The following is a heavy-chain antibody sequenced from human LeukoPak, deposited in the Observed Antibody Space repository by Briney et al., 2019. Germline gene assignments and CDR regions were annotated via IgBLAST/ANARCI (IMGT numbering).Heavy chain of an antibody. CDR1: GFTFSSYA. CDR2: ISYDGSNK. CDR3: ARDRLLLVDTAMAPYFPYYGMDV. V-gene: IGHV3-30-3*01. D-gene: IGHD5-18*01. J-gene: IGHJ6*02. Sequence: GGSLRLSCAASGFTFSSYAMHWVRQAPGKGLEWVAVISYDGSNKYYADSVKGRFTISRDNSKNTLYLQMNSLRAEDTAVYYCARDRLLLVDTAMAPYFPYYGMDVWGQGTTVTVSS.